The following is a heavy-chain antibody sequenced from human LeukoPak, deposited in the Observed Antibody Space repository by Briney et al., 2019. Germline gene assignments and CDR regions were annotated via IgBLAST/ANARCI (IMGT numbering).Heavy chain of an antibody. J-gene: IGHJ3*01. V-gene: IGHV1-18*01. D-gene: IGHD3-16*01. CDR3: ARDRLGDPDSHPDHDVFDL. CDR1: GYTFTSSD. Sequence: ASVKVSCKASGYTFTSSDISWVRQAPGQGLEWMGWISTDSGNTNYAQKLQGRVTMTTDTSTSTAYMELRSLRSDDTAVYYCARDRLGDPDSHPDHDVFDLWGKGTMVTVFS. CDR2: ISTDSGNT.